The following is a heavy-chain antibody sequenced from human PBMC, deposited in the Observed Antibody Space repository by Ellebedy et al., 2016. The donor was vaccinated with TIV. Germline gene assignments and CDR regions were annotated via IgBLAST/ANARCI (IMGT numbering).Heavy chain of an antibody. D-gene: IGHD6-13*01. CDR2: IYPNSGDT. J-gene: IGHJ4*02. Sequence: AASVTVSCKTSGYTFTDYYMHWMRQAPGQGLEWMGWIYPNSGDTKYAKKFQGRVTMTRDTSITTAYMELNRLTSDDTATYYCASVTFSSLSPFDSWGQGTLVIVSS. V-gene: IGHV1-2*02. CDR1: GYTFTDYY. CDR3: ASVTFSSLSPFDS.